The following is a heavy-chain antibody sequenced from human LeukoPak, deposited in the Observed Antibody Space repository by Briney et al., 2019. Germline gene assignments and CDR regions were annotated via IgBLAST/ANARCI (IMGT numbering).Heavy chain of an antibody. CDR1: GFTVSSNY. V-gene: IGHV3-11*01. CDR3: ARDRYYYDSSGPPY. Sequence: GGSLRLSCAASGFTVSSNYMSWIRQAPGKGLEWVSYISSSGSTIYYADSVKGRFTISRDNAKNSLYLQMNSLRAEDTAVYYCARDRYYYDSSGPPYWGQGTLVTVSS. J-gene: IGHJ4*02. D-gene: IGHD3-22*01. CDR2: ISSSGSTI.